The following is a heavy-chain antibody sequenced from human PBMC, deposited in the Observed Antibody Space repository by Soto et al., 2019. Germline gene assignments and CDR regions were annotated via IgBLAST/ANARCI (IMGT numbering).Heavy chain of an antibody. V-gene: IGHV1-8*01. Sequence: ASVKVSCKASGYSFTSLDINWVRQTAGQGLEWMGWMEPSTGRTGYAQKFQGRVTMTRDTSINTAYMELTTLTSDDSAVYYCVKSRGGANYDFFDWGQGTQVTVSS. CDR2: MEPSTGRT. CDR1: GYSFTSLD. J-gene: IGHJ4*02. D-gene: IGHD3-3*01. CDR3: VKSRGGANYDFFD.